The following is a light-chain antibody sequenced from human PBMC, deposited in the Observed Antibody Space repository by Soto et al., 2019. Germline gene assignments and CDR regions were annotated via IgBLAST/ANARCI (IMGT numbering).Light chain of an antibody. Sequence: QSALTQPASVSGSPGQSITISCTGTSSDIGDYDYVSWYKHLPGKAPKLLIFDVTHRPSGVSDRFSGSKSGNTASLTISGVRPEDEADYYCCSYTDSALDVVFGGGTKLTVL. J-gene: IGLJ2*01. CDR2: DVT. V-gene: IGLV2-14*01. CDR3: CSYTDSALDVV. CDR1: SSDIGDYDY.